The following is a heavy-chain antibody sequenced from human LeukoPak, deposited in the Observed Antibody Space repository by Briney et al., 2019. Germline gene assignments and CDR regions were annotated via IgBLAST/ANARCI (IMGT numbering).Heavy chain of an antibody. D-gene: IGHD4-17*01. CDR3: VRGSTVNYYFDF. CDR1: GFTFSSYG. CDR2: IWYDGSNK. J-gene: IGHJ4*02. V-gene: IGHV3-33*08. Sequence: GGSLRLSCAAPGFTFSSYGMHWVRQAPGKGLEWVAVIWYDGSNKYYADSVKGRFTSSRDNSKNTLYLHMNSLRAEDTAVYYCVRGSTVNYYFDFWGQGTLVTVSS.